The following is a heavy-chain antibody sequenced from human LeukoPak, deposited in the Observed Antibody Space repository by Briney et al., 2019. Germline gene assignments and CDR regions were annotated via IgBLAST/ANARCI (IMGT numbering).Heavy chain of an antibody. V-gene: IGHV1-69*04. CDR2: IIPILGIA. Sequence: ASVKVSCKASGGTFSSYAISWVRQAPGQGLEWMGRIIPILGIANYAQKFQGRVTITADKSTSTAYMELSSLRSEDTAVYYCARDRVPSSTWWEDYYYGMDVWGQGTTVTVSS. J-gene: IGHJ6*02. CDR3: ARDRVPSSTWWEDYYYGMDV. CDR1: GGTFSSYA. D-gene: IGHD1-26*01.